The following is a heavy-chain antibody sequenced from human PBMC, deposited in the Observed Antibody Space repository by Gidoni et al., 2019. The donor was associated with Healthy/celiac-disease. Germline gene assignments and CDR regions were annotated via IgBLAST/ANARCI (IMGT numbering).Heavy chain of an antibody. D-gene: IGHD3-9*01. CDR1: VFPFSIHS. V-gene: IGHV3-21*01. Sequence: EVPLVESGGGLVKLWGSLRLSCSASVFPFSIHSMNCVRQAPVNGLEWVSSMSSSSSYIYYADSVKGRFTSSRDNAKNSLYLQMNSVRAEDTAGYYCARADKYYDILTGPLPDYWGQGTLVTVSS. CDR2: MSSSSSYI. CDR3: ARADKYYDILTGPLPDY. J-gene: IGHJ4*02.